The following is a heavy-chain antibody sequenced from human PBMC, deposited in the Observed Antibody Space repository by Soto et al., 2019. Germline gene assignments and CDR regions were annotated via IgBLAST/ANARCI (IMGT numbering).Heavy chain of an antibody. CDR3: AGGIADLPLGY. J-gene: IGHJ4*02. Sequence: QLQLQESGSGLVKPSQTLSLTCAVSGGSISSGGYSWSWIRQPPGKGLEWIGYIYHSGSTYYNPSLKSRVTISVDRSKHQFSLKLISVPAADTAVYYSAGGIADLPLGYWGQGTLVTVSS. D-gene: IGHD6-13*01. V-gene: IGHV4-30-2*01. CDR1: GGSISSGGYS. CDR2: IYHSGST.